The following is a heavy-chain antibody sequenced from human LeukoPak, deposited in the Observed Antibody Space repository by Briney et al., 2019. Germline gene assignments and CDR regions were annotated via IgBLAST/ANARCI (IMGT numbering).Heavy chain of an antibody. D-gene: IGHD3-22*01. CDR2: IYYSGST. J-gene: IGHJ1*01. CDR1: GGSISSYY. Sequence: SETLSLTCTVSGGSISSYYWSWIRQPPGKGLEWIRYIYYSGSTNYNPSLKSRVTISVDTSKNQFSLKLSSVTAADTAVYYCASISYYYDSSGLVEYFQHWGQGTLVTVSS. V-gene: IGHV4-59*08. CDR3: ASISYYYDSSGLVEYFQH.